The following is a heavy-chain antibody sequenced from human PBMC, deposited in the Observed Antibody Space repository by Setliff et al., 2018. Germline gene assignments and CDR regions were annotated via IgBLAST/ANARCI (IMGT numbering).Heavy chain of an antibody. CDR3: ARVGYNSFSDY. Sequence: PGESLKISCKGSGNSFTNYWIGWVRQMPGKGLEWMGILKPGDSGIRYSPSFRGQVTISVDKSISTAYLQWRSLKASDIAMYYCARVGYNSFSDYWGQGTLVTSPQ. CDR2: LKPGDSGI. V-gene: IGHV5-51*01. CDR1: GNSFTNYW. D-gene: IGHD5-12*01. J-gene: IGHJ4*02.